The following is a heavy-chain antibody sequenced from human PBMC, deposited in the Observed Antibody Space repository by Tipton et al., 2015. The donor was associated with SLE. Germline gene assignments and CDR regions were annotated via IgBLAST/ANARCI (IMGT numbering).Heavy chain of an antibody. J-gene: IGHJ4*02. CDR3: ARHRGYFTVSDYIDD. D-gene: IGHD2-8*02. CDR1: GGSISTTSYY. Sequence: TLSLTCTVSGGSISTTSYYWGWIRQPPGKGLEWIANIYHDGSTYYNPSLKSRVTISVDTSKNQFSLKLTSVTAADTAVFYCARHRGYFTVSDYIDDWGQGTLVTVTS. CDR2: IYHDGST. V-gene: IGHV4-39*07.